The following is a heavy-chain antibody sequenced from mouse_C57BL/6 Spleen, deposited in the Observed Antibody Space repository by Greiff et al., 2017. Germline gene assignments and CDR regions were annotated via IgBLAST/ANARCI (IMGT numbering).Heavy chain of an antibody. CDR3: AGLGRGWFAY. V-gene: IGHV1-64*01. D-gene: IGHD4-1*01. J-gene: IGHJ3*01. Sequence: QVQLKQPGAELVKPGASVKLSCKASGYTFTSYWMHWVKQRPGQGLEWIGMIHPNSGSTNYNEKFKSKATLTVDKSSSTAYMQLSSLTSEDSAVYYCAGLGRGWFAYWGQGTLVTVSA. CDR2: IHPNSGST. CDR1: GYTFTSYW.